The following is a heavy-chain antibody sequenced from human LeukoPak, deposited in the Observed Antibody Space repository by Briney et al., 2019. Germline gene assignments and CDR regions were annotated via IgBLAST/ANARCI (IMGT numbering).Heavy chain of an antibody. CDR1: GFTFSSYA. V-gene: IGHV3-64*01. D-gene: IGHD6-19*01. Sequence: SGGSLRLSCAASGFTFSSYAMHWVRQAPGKGLEYVSAISSNGGSTYYANSVKGRFTISRDNSKNTLYLQMGSLRAEDMAAYYCAREYSSGWHDAFDIWGQGTMVTVSS. CDR3: AREYSSGWHDAFDI. CDR2: ISSNGGST. J-gene: IGHJ3*02.